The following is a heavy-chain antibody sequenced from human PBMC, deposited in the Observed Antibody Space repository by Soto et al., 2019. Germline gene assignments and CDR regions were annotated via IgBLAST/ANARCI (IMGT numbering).Heavy chain of an antibody. Sequence: GASVKVSCKASGYTFTSYAMHWVRQAPGQRLEWMGWINAGNGNTKYSQKFQGRVTITRDTSASTAYMELSSLRSEDTAVYYCARDLLVVVAATGNFDYWGQGTLVTVSS. CDR2: INAGNGNT. J-gene: IGHJ4*02. CDR1: GYTFTSYA. D-gene: IGHD2-15*01. V-gene: IGHV1-3*01. CDR3: ARDLLVVVAATGNFDY.